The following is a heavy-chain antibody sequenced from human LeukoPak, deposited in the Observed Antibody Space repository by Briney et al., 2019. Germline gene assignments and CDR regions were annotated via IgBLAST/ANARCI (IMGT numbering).Heavy chain of an antibody. CDR1: GGTFSTYA. J-gene: IGHJ4*02. V-gene: IGHV1-69*05. D-gene: IGHD1-14*01. CDR3: ARGGTFYRRTLLNYFDY. Sequence: SVTVSCKASGGTFSTYAISWVRQAPGQGLEWMGGIIPISGTANYAQKFQGRVTFTTDESTNTAYMELSSLRSEDTAVYYCARGGTFYRRTLLNYFDYWGQGSLVTVSS. CDR2: IIPISGTA.